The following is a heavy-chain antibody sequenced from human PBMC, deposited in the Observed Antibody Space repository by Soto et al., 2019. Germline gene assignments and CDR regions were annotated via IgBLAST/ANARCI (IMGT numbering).Heavy chain of an antibody. V-gene: IGHV4-59*12. CDR2: IYYRGST. CDR1: GGSISSYY. D-gene: IGHD2-21*01. Sequence: SETLSLTCTVSGGSISSYYWSWIRQPPGKGLEWIGYIYYRGSTNYNPPLKSRVTISVDRSKNQFSLKLSSVTAADTAVYYCARGNVVAIDYWGQGTLVTVSS. CDR3: ARGNVVAIDY. J-gene: IGHJ4*02.